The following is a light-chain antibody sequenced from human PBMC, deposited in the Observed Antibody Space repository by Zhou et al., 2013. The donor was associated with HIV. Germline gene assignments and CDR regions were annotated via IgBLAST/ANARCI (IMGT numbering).Light chain of an antibody. Sequence: DIQMTQSRSTLSASVGDTVIITCRASQSISSWLAWYQQKPGRAPKLLIYEASSLQSGLPSRFSGSGSGTEFTLTISGLQPDDFATYFCLQHNSLPQTFGQGTKVEIK. CDR1: QSISSW. J-gene: IGKJ1*01. CDR2: EAS. CDR3: LQHNSLPQT. V-gene: IGKV1-5*03.